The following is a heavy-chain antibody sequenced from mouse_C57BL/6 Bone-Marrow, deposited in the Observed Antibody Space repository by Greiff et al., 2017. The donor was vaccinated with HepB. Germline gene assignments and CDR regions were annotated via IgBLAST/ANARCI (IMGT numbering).Heavy chain of an antibody. D-gene: IGHD1-1*01. J-gene: IGHJ2*01. CDR2: INPYNGDT. V-gene: IGHV1-20*01. CDR1: GYSFTGYF. Sequence: DVQLVESGPELVKPGDSVKISCKASGYSFTGYFMNWVMQSHGKSLEWIGRINPYNGDTFYNQKFKGKATLTVDKSSSTAHMELRSLTSEDSAVYYCARRGDYYGSFDYWGQGTTLTVSS. CDR3: ARRGDYYGSFDY.